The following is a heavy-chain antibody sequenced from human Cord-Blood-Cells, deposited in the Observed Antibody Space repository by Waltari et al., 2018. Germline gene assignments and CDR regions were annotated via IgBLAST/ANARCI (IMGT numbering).Heavy chain of an antibody. V-gene: IGHV1-2*02. CDR1: GYTFTGYY. CDR3: ARVVLGNDAFDI. J-gene: IGHJ3*02. D-gene: IGHD2-8*02. CDR2: INPNSGGT. Sequence: QVQLVQSGAEVKKPGASAKVPCKAPGYTFTGYYMHWVRQAPGQGLEWMGWINPNSGGTNYAQKFQGRVTMTRDTSISTAYMELSRLRSDDTAVYYCARVVLGNDAFDIWGQGTMVTVSS.